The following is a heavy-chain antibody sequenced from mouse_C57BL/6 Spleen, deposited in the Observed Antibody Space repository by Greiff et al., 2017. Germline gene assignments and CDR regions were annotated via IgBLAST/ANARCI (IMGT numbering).Heavy chain of an antibody. CDR3: ARGLDYGEAMDY. CDR1: GYTFTSYW. CDR2: IHPNSGST. Sequence: VQLQQPGAELVKPGASVKLSCKASGYTFTSYWMRWVNQRPGQGLEWIGMIHPNSGSTNYNEKFTSKATLTVDKSSSTAYMQLSSLTSEDSAVYYCARGLDYGEAMDYWGQGTSVTVSS. J-gene: IGHJ4*01. D-gene: IGHD2-4*01. V-gene: IGHV1-64*01.